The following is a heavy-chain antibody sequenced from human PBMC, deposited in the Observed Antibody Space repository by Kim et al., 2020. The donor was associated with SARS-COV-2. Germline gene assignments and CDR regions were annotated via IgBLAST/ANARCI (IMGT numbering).Heavy chain of an antibody. J-gene: IGHJ5*02. D-gene: IGHD3-3*02. CDR3: ARDGAFGFDP. V-gene: IGHV4-31*02. CDR2: ST. Sequence: STYYNPSLKSRVTISVDTSKNQFSLKLSSVTAADTAVYYCARDGAFGFDPWGQGTLVTVSS.